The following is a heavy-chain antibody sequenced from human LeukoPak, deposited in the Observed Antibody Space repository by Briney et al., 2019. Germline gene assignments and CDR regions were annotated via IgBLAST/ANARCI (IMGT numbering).Heavy chain of an antibody. D-gene: IGHD4-11*01. Sequence: SETLSLTCTVSGDSISSTTYWLGWIRQSPGKGLEWIGSMSYIGLTSYNPSLKSRATISVDTSKNPFPLMLSSVTAADTAMYYCTRLPLDYSTDHWGQGTPVSVSS. V-gene: IGHV4-39*01. CDR3: TRLPLDYSTDH. CDR1: GDSISSTTYW. CDR2: MSYIGLT. J-gene: IGHJ4*02.